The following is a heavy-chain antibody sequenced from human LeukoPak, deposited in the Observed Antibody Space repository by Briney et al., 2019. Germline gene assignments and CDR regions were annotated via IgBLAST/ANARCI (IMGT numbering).Heavy chain of an antibody. CDR2: ISSGGGST. Sequence: GGSLRLSCEASGFTLSTYAMHWVRQAPGKGLQYVSSISSGGGSTYYASSVKGRFTISRDNSKNTLYLQMGSVREEDMAVYYCARTEQWLATGGWYWFDPWGQGTLVTVSS. D-gene: IGHD6-19*01. CDR1: GFTLSTYA. V-gene: IGHV3-64*01. J-gene: IGHJ5*02. CDR3: ARTEQWLATGGWYWFDP.